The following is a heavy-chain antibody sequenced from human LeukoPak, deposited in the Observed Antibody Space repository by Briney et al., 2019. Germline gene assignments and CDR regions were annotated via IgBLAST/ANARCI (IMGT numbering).Heavy chain of an antibody. V-gene: IGHV3-21*01. D-gene: IGHD2-15*01. J-gene: IGHJ4*02. CDR3: ARDRTIVVVVAATPLDY. Sequence: GGSLRLSCAASGFTFSSYSMNWVREAPGKGLEWVSSISSSSSYIYYADSVKGRFTISRDNAKNSLYLQMNSLRSEETAVYYCARDRTIVVVVAATPLDYWGQGTLVTVSS. CDR1: GFTFSSYS. CDR2: ISSSSSYI.